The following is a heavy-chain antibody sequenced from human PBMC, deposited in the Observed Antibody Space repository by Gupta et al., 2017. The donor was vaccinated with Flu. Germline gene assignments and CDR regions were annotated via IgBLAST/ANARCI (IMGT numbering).Heavy chain of an antibody. CDR2: ISDDGSNK. D-gene: IGHD3-3*01. CDR3: ARGHGGGKLRFLDYFDY. V-gene: IGHV3-30-3*01. J-gene: IGHJ4*02. Sequence: GKGLEWVAVISDDGSNKYYADSVKGRFTISRDNSKNTLYLQMNSLGAEDTAVYYCARGHGGGKLRFLDYFDYWGQGTLVTVSS.